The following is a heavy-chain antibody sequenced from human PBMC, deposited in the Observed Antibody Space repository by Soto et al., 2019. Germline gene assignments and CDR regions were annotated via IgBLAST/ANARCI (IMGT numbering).Heavy chain of an antibody. Sequence: QVQLQESVPRLVKPSGTLSLTCTVSGDSVSSNSWWSWVRQPPGKGLEWFGEIHHSGSTNYNSSLTSRVSISIDKSKNLFSINLYSVTAADAAVFYCARAPRRYGMDVWGQGTTVSVAS. CDR1: GDSVSSNSW. CDR3: ARAPRRYGMDV. CDR2: IHHSGST. J-gene: IGHJ6*02. V-gene: IGHV4-4*02.